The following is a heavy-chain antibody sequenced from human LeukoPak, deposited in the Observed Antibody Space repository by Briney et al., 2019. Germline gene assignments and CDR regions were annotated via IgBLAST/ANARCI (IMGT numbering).Heavy chain of an antibody. J-gene: IGHJ3*02. CDR1: GYTFTSYY. Sequence: GASVKVSCKASGYTFTSYYMHWVRQAPGQGLEWMGIINPSGGSTSYAQNFQGRVTMTRDTSTSTVYMELSSLRSEDTAVYYCARVILTGYYVGAFDIWGQGTMVTVSS. V-gene: IGHV1-46*01. CDR3: ARVILTGYYVGAFDI. CDR2: INPSGGST. D-gene: IGHD3-9*01.